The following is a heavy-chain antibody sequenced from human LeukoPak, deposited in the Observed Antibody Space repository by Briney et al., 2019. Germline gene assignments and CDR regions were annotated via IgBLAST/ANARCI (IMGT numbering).Heavy chain of an antibody. Sequence: PSETLSLTCAVYGGSFSGYYWSWIRQPPGKGLEWIGEINHSGSTNYNPSLKSRVTISVDTSKNQFSLKLSSVTAADTAVYYCARLLVFWSRPDYWGQGTLVTVSS. CDR2: INHSGST. V-gene: IGHV4-34*01. D-gene: IGHD3-3*01. J-gene: IGHJ4*02. CDR1: GGSFSGYY. CDR3: ARLLVFWSRPDY.